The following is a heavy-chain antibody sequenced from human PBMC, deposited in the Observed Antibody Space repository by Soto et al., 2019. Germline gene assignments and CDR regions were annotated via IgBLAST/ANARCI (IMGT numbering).Heavy chain of an antibody. Sequence: QLQLQESGPGLVKPSETLSLTCTVSGGSISSSSYYWGWIRQPPGKGLEWIGSIYYSGSTYYNPSLKSRVTISVDTSKNQFSRTLSSVTAADTAVYYCASPKIAFSNGFDPWGQGTLVTVSS. V-gene: IGHV4-39*01. CDR3: ASPKIAFSNGFDP. CDR2: IYYSGST. CDR1: GGSISSSSYY. J-gene: IGHJ5*02. D-gene: IGHD3-3*02.